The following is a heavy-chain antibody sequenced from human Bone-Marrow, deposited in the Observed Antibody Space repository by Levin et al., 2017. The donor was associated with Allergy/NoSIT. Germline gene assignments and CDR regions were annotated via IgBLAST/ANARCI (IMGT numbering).Heavy chain of an antibody. CDR3: ARGATGVAAAGSGY. CDR1: GFTVGNNY. CDR2: IYSGGST. J-gene: IGHJ4*02. D-gene: IGHD6-13*01. Sequence: GGSLRLSCAVSGFTVGNNYMSWVRQAPGKGLEWVSLIYSGGSTYYADSVKGRFTISRDSSKNTLHLQMNNLRVEDTAVYDCARGATGVAAAGSGYWGQGTLVTVSS. V-gene: IGHV3-66*01.